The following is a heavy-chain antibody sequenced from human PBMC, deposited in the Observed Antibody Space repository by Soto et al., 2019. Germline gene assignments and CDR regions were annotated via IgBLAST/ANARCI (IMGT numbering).Heavy chain of an antibody. D-gene: IGHD3-10*01. J-gene: IGHJ4*02. CDR1: GGSISSYY. V-gene: IGHV4-59*08. CDR2: IYYSGST. CDR3: ARHVVPGFGQLFLDY. Sequence: QVQLQESGPGLVKPSETLSLTCTVSGGSISSYYWSWIRQPPGKGLEWIGYIYYSGSTNYNPSLKXRXTXAVDTSKNQFSLKLSSVTAADTAVYYCARHVVPGFGQLFLDYWGQGTLVTVSS.